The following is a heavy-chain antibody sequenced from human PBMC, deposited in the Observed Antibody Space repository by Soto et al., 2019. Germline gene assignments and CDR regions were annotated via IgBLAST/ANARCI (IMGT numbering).Heavy chain of an antibody. Sequence: EVQLVESGGGLVQPGGSLRLSCAASGFTFSSYWMHWVRQAPGKGLVWVSSISTDASSTSYADPVKGRFTISRDNAKNTRYLQMNSVRAEDTAVYYCARLPNKSPQKWGQGTLVIVSP. CDR2: ISTDASST. CDR1: GFTFSSYW. CDR3: ARLPNKSPQK. J-gene: IGHJ1*01. V-gene: IGHV3-74*01.